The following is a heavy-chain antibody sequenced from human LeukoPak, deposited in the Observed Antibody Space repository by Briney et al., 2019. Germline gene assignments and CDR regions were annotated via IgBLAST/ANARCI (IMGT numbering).Heavy chain of an antibody. CDR1: GFTFSSYS. CDR2: ISSSSSYI. D-gene: IGHD4-17*01. Sequence: GGSLRLSCAASGFTFSSYSMNWVRQAPGKGLEWVSSISSSSSYIYYADSVKGRFTISRDNAKNSLYLQMNSLRAEDTTVYYCARSMTTVTTFDYWGQGTLVTVSS. CDR3: ARSMTTVTTFDY. V-gene: IGHV3-21*01. J-gene: IGHJ4*02.